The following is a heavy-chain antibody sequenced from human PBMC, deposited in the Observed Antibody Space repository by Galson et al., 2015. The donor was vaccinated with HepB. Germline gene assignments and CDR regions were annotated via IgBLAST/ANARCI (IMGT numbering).Heavy chain of an antibody. Sequence: SVKVSCKASGGTFSSYAISWVRQAPGQGLEWMGGIIPIFGTANYAQKFQGRVTITADESTSTAYMELSSLRSEDTAVYYCASGGEGRPYELYYYGMDVWGQGTTVTVSS. CDR2: IIPIFGTA. J-gene: IGHJ6*02. V-gene: IGHV1-69*13. D-gene: IGHD2-15*01. CDR1: GGTFSSYA. CDR3: ASGGEGRPYELYYYGMDV.